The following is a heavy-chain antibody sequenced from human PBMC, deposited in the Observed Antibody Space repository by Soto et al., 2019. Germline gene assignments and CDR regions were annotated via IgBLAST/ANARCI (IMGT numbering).Heavy chain of an antibody. CDR1: GGSFSGYY. J-gene: IGHJ5*02. CDR3: AREYSSGWSSWFDP. Sequence: SETLSLTCAVYGGSFSGYYWSWIRQPPWKGLEWIGEINHSGSTNYNPSLKSRVTISVDTSKNQFSLKLSSVTAADTAVYYCAREYSSGWSSWFDPWGQGTLVTVSS. CDR2: INHSGST. D-gene: IGHD6-19*01. V-gene: IGHV4-34*01.